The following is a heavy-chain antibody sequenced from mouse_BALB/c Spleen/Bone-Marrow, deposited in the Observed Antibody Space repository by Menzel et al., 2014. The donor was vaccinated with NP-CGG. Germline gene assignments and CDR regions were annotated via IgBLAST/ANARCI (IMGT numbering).Heavy chain of an antibody. Sequence: VQLQQSGADLVKPGASVKLSCTASGFNIKGIYIHWVKRRPEQGLEWIGRIDPANGNTKYDPNFQGKATITADTSSNTAYLQLSRLTSEYTAVYYCASYRYGWYFDVWGAGTTVTVSS. CDR3: ASYRYGWYFDV. CDR2: IDPANGNT. CDR1: GFNIKGIY. V-gene: IGHV14-3*02. D-gene: IGHD2-14*01. J-gene: IGHJ1*01.